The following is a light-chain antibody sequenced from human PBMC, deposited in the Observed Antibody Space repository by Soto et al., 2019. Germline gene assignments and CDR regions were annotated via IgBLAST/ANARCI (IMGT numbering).Light chain of an antibody. J-gene: IGKJ5*01. CDR1: QSISNH. V-gene: IGKV1-39*01. CDR3: QQSFTAPIT. CDR2: GSS. Sequence: DIQMTQSPSSLSASVGDRVTVTCRTSQSISNHLNWYQQKPGEAPKLLIYGSSSLHYGVPSRFSGSGSGSAITLTVSSLQPDDSATYYCQQSFTAPITFGQGTRLEIK.